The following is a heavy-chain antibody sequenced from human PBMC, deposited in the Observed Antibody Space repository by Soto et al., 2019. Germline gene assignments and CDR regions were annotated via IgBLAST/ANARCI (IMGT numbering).Heavy chain of an antibody. CDR2: IKSKTDGGTT. CDR3: TTLRRVVPAANYHMDV. J-gene: IGHJ6*03. D-gene: IGHD2-2*01. CDR1: GFTFSNAW. V-gene: IGHV3-15*01. Sequence: GGSLRLSCAASGFTFSNAWMSWVRQAPGKGLEWVGRIKSKTDGGTTDYAAPVKGRFTISRDDSKNTLYLQMNSLKTEDTAVYYCTTLRRVVPAANYHMDVWGKGTTVTVSS.